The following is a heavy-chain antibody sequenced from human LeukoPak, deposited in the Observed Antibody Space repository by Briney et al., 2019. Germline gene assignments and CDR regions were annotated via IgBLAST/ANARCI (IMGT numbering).Heavy chain of an antibody. J-gene: IGHJ4*02. CDR3: AGGGDSSGFYYYFDS. CDR2: IYYSGST. D-gene: IGHD3-22*01. CDR1: SGSISSYY. V-gene: IGHV4-59*01. Sequence: SETLSLTCTVSSGSISSYYWSWIRQPPGKGLEWIGYIYYSGSTNYNPSLKSRVTISVDTSKNQFSLKLSSVTAADTAVYYCAGGGDSSGFYYYFDSWGQGTLVTVSS.